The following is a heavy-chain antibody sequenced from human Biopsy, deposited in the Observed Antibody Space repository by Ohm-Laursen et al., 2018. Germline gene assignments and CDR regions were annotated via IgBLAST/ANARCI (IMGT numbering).Heavy chain of an antibody. CDR2: ISFDGSDQ. V-gene: IGHV3-30*18. CDR3: VKDRGAAGTDYYYGMDV. J-gene: IGHJ6*02. Sequence: RSLRLSCAASRFTFSTYGMHWVRQAPGKGLEWVAVISFDGSDQKYADSVKGRFTISRDNPKNTLYLQMNSLRAEDTAVFYCVKDRGAAGTDYYYGMDVWGQGTTVTVSS. CDR1: RFTFSTYG. D-gene: IGHD3-10*01.